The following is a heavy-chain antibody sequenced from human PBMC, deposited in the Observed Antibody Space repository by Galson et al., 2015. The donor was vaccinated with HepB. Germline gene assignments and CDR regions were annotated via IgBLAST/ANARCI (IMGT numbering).Heavy chain of an antibody. Sequence: SLRLSCAASGFTFSSYSMNWVRQAPGKGLEWVSYISSSSSTIYYADSVKGRFTISRDNAKNSLYLQINSLRDEDTAVYYCARDTGGWLPSFDYWGQGTLVTVSS. CDR1: GFTFSSYS. CDR3: ARDTGGWLPSFDY. CDR2: ISSSSSTI. D-gene: IGHD5-12*01. V-gene: IGHV3-48*02. J-gene: IGHJ4*02.